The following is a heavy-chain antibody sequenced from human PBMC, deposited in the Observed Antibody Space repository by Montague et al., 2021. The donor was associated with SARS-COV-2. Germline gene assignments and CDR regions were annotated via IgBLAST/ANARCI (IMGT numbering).Heavy chain of an antibody. CDR2: VSGGVGNT. CDR1: GFTFSACA. CDR3: AKGMDRMVQGIIIWKNGDYFDY. D-gene: IGHD3-10*01. J-gene: IGHJ4*02. V-gene: IGHV3-23*01. Sequence: SLRLSCAASGFTFSACAMNWVRQAPGRGLEWVAGVSGGVGNTYYADSVKGRFTISRDNSKKALYLQLNTLRPEDTAVYYCAKGMDRMVQGIIIWKNGDYFDYWGQGTLVAVSS.